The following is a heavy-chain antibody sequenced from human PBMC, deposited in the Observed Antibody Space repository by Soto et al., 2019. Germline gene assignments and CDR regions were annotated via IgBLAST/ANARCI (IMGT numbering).Heavy chain of an antibody. V-gene: IGHV1-24*01. Sequence: ASVKVSCKFSVYTLTELSMHWVRQAPGKGLEWMGGFDPEDGETIYAQKFQGRVTMTEDTSTDTAYMELSSLRSEDTAVYYCAGGGSIVVATRRLMDVWGKGTTVTVSS. CDR3: AGGGSIVVATRRLMDV. CDR1: VYTLTELS. CDR2: FDPEDGET. D-gene: IGHD3-22*01. J-gene: IGHJ6*03.